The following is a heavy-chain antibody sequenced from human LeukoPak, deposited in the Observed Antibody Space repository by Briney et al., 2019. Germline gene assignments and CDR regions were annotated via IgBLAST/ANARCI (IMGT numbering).Heavy chain of an antibody. J-gene: IGHJ4*02. V-gene: IGHV1-69*13. D-gene: IGHD2-2*01. CDR2: IFPISGPT. Sequence: GASVKVSCKASGGTFSDYAIHWVRQAPGQGLEWMGGIFPISGPTNYAQKFQGRVTITADESTSTAYMELSSLRSEDTAVYYCARAPGYCSSTSCYEGYYFDYWGQGTLVTVSS. CDR3: ARAPGYCSSTSCYEGYYFDY. CDR1: GGTFSDYA.